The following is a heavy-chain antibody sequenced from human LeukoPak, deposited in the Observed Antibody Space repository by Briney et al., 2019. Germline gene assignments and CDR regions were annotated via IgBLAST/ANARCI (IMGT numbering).Heavy chain of an antibody. CDR2: INAGNGNT. CDR3: ARGPITMIVVVWGAFDI. Sequence: EASVKVSCKASGYTFTSYAMHWVRQAPGQRLEWMGWINAGNGNTKYSQKFQGRVTITRDTSASTAYMELSSLRSEDTAVYYCARGPITMIVVVWGAFDIWGQGTMVTVSS. J-gene: IGHJ3*02. D-gene: IGHD3-22*01. CDR1: GYTFTSYA. V-gene: IGHV1-3*01.